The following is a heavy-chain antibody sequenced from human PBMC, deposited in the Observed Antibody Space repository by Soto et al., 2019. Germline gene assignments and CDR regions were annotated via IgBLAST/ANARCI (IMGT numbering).Heavy chain of an antibody. Sequence: QVQLVESGGGVVQPGRSLRLSCAASGFTFSSYAMHWVRQAPGKGLEWVAVISYDGSNKYYADSVKGRFTISRDNSKNTLYLQMISMRAEDTAVYYCARGVGATSDLDFQHWGQGTLVTVSS. CDR2: ISYDGSNK. CDR1: GFTFSSYA. J-gene: IGHJ1*01. CDR3: ARGVGATSDLDFQH. V-gene: IGHV3-30-3*01. D-gene: IGHD1-26*01.